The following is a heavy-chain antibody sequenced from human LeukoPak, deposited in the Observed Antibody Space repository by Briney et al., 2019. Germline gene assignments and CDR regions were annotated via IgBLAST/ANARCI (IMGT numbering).Heavy chain of an antibody. J-gene: IGHJ6*02. D-gene: IGHD3-9*01. Sequence: SETLSLTCTVSGRSISGYYWSWIRQPPGKGLEWIGYIYYSGSTNYSPSLKSRVTISVDTSKNQFSLKLSSVTAADTAVYYCAREDYDILTGLYGMDVWGQGTTVTVSS. CDR1: GRSISGYY. CDR3: AREDYDILTGLYGMDV. CDR2: IYYSGST. V-gene: IGHV4-59*01.